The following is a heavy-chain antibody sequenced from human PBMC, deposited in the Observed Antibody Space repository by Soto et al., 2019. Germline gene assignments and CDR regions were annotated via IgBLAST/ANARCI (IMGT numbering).Heavy chain of an antibody. V-gene: IGHV4-31*03. CDR3: ARGVGSSPPRY. CDR1: GGSILNGGHY. J-gene: IGHJ4*02. D-gene: IGHD3-9*01. Sequence: PSETLSLTCTVSGGSILNGGHYWTWIRQHPGKGLEWIGRIFFSGNTHYNPALKSRLTFSLDTAKNQFSLKLTSVTAADTAIYYCARGVGSSPPRYWGRGTLVTVSS. CDR2: IFFSGNT.